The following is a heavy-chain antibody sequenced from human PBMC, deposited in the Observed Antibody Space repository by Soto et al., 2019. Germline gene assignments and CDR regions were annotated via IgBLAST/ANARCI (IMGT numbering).Heavy chain of an antibody. Sequence: SVKVSCKASGGTFSSYAISWVRQAPGQGLEWMGGIIPIFGTANYAQKFQGRVTITADKSTSTAYMELSSLRSEDTAVYYCASGGGGGHHYYYGMEVWGQGTTVTVS. CDR3: ASGGGGGHHYYYGMEV. V-gene: IGHV1-69*06. D-gene: IGHD3-16*01. J-gene: IGHJ6*01. CDR2: IIPIFGTA. CDR1: GGTFSSYA.